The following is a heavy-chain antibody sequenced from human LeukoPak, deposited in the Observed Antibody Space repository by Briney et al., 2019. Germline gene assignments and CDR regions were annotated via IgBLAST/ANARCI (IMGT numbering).Heavy chain of an antibody. CDR1: GGSISSGGYS. J-gene: IGHJ5*02. CDR3: ARMGGTMVRGVINWFDP. Sequence: SETLSLTCAVSGGSISSGGYSWSWIRQPPGKGLEWIGYIYHSGSTYYNPSLKSRVTISVDRSKNQFSLKLSSVTAADTAVYYCARMGGTMVRGVINWFDPWGRGTLVTVSS. D-gene: IGHD3-10*01. CDR2: IYHSGST. V-gene: IGHV4-30-2*01.